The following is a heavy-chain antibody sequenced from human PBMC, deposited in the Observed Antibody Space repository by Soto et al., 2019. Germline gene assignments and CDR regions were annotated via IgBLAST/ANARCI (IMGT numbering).Heavy chain of an antibody. CDR2: IIPVFGRP. D-gene: IGHD5-12*01. V-gene: IGHV1-69*13. CDR3: AREGSGYNL. J-gene: IGHJ1*01. Sequence: SVKVSCKASGGSFSSFGISWVRQAPGQGLEWMGGIIPVFGRPNYAQRFRGRLTITADESTNTVYLELIDLRSEDTAVYYCAREGSGYNLWGQGTQVTSPQ. CDR1: GGSFSSFG.